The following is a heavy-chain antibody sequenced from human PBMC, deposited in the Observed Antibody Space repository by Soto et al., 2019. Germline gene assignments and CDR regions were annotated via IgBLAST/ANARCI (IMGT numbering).Heavy chain of an antibody. Sequence: QICSRGAGCNFVGYWVGRVSQMPGKGLELMGIIYPSDSDTRYRPSFQGQVTISADKSISSAYLQWSSLRASDTAMYYCARGGVSTRTFDYWGQGTPVTVSS. D-gene: IGHD3-3*01. J-gene: IGHJ4*02. CDR1: GCNFVGYW. CDR2: IYPSDSDT. CDR3: ARGGVSTRTFDY. V-gene: IGHV5-51*01.